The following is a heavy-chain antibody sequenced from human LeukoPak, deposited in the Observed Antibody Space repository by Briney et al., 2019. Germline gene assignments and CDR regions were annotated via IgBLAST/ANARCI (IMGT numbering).Heavy chain of an antibody. CDR2: IDPSDSYT. Sequence: GESLKISCKGSGYSFTSYWISWVRQMPGKGLEWMGRIDPSDSYTNYSSSFQGHVTISADKSISTAYLQWSSLKASDTAMYYCARPYDSSGYAGYWGQGTLVTVSS. J-gene: IGHJ4*02. CDR3: ARPYDSSGYAGY. V-gene: IGHV5-10-1*01. D-gene: IGHD3-22*01. CDR1: GYSFTSYW.